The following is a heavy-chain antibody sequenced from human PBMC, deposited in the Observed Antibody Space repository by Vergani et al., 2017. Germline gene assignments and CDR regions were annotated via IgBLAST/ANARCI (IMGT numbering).Heavy chain of an antibody. V-gene: IGHV3-33*01. CDR2: IWYDGSNK. CDR1: GFTFSSYG. Sequence: VQLVESGGGVVQPGRSLRLSCAASGFTFSSYGMHWVRQAPGKGLEWVAVIWYDGSNKYYADSVKGRFTISRDNSKNTLYLQMNSLRAEDTAVYYCARASSGYNNWFDPWGQGTLVTVSS. CDR3: ARASSGYNNWFDP. J-gene: IGHJ5*02. D-gene: IGHD6-19*01.